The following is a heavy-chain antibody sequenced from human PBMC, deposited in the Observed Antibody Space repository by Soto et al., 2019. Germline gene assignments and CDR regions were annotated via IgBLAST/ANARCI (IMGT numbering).Heavy chain of an antibody. D-gene: IGHD1-26*01. CDR1: GYTFTGYY. Sequence: QVQLEQSGAEVKESGASVKVSCKASGYTFTGYYIHWVRQAPGQAPEWVGEIGPKNGGTRYAQKFQGRVTMTKDTSITTVYMELRNLSPDDTAVYFGGRGRSGEVVIFYWGQGTLVTVHS. J-gene: IGHJ4*02. CDR2: IGPKNGGT. CDR3: GRGRSGEVVIFY. V-gene: IGHV1-2*02.